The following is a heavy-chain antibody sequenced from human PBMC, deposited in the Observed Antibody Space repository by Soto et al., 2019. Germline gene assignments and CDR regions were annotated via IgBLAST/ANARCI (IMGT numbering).Heavy chain of an antibody. D-gene: IGHD5-12*01. CDR3: ARPVEMATISRSYLFY. V-gene: IGHV1-69*13. J-gene: IGHJ4*02. CDR2: IIPIFGTA. CDR1: GGTFSSYA. Sequence: SVKDSCKASGGTFSSYALNWVRQAHGQGLEWMGGIIPIFGTANYAQKFQGRVTITADESTSTAYMELSSLRSEDTAVYYCARPVEMATISRSYLFYWGQGTLVTVSS.